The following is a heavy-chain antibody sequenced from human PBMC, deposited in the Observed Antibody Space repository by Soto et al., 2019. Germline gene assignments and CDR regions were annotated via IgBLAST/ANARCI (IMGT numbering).Heavy chain of an antibody. V-gene: IGHV2-70*01. J-gene: IGHJ6*02. CDR1: GFSLSTSGMC. Sequence: ESGPTLVNPTQTLTLTCTFSGFSLSTSGMCVSWIRQPPRKALEWLALIDWDDDKYYSTSLKTRLTISKDTSKNQVVLTMTNMDPVDTATYYCARIRDTAMEGYYGMDVWGQGTTVTVSS. CDR2: IDWDDDK. CDR3: ARIRDTAMEGYYGMDV. D-gene: IGHD5-18*01.